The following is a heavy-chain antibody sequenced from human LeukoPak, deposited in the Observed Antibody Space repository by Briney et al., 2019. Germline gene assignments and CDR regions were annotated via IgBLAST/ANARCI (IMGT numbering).Heavy chain of an antibody. V-gene: IGHV3-64*01. CDR1: GFTFSSYS. CDR3: ARDSDLERDGYNYFDY. D-gene: IGHD5-24*01. Sequence: GGSLRLSCAAYGFTFSSYSMNWVRQAPGKGLEYVSAISSNGGSTYYANSVKGRFTISRDNSKNTLYLQMGSLRAEDMAVYYCARDSDLERDGYNYFDYWGQGTLVTVSS. CDR2: ISSNGGST. J-gene: IGHJ4*02.